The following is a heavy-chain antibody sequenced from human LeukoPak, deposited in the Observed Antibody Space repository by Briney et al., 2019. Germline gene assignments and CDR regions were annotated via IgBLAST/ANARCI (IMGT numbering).Heavy chain of an antibody. J-gene: IGHJ4*02. V-gene: IGHV4-59*01. CDR1: GGSISSYY. D-gene: IGHD3-22*01. CDR3: ARATPDSSGYYLFDY. Sequence: SETLSLTCTVSGGSISSYYWSWIRQPPEKGLEWIGYIYYSGSTNYNPSLKSRVTISVDTSKNQFSLKLSSVTAADTAVYYCARATPDSSGYYLFDYWGQGTLVTVSS. CDR2: IYYSGST.